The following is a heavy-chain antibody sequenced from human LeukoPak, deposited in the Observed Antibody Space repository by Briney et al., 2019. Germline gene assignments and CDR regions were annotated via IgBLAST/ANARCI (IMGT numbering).Heavy chain of an antibody. CDR1: GFTVSSNY. CDR2: IYSGGST. J-gene: IGHJ4*02. CDR3: ARTRRGYSYGRIDY. V-gene: IGHV3-53*01. D-gene: IGHD5-18*01. Sequence: PGGSLRLSCAASGFTVSSNYMSWVRQAPGKGLEWVSVIYSGGSTYYADSVKGRFTISRDNSKNTLYLQMNSLRAEDTAVYYCARTRRGYSYGRIDYRGQGTLVTVSS.